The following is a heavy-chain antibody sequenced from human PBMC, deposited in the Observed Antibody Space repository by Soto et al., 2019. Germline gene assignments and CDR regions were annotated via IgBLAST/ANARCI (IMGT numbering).Heavy chain of an antibody. V-gene: IGHV3-33*01. J-gene: IGHJ5*02. CDR2: MWYDGSNK. D-gene: IGHD6-6*01. CDR1: RSEY. CDR3: ARKYSSLIRWFGP. Sequence: RSEYIPVVREAPGKGLEWVAVMWYDGSNKYYADSVKGRFTISRDNSKNTLYLQMNSLRAEDTAVYYCARKYSSLIRWFGPWGQGTLVTVSS.